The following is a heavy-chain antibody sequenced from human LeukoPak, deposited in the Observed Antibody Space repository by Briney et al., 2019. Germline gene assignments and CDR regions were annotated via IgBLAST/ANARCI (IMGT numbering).Heavy chain of an antibody. D-gene: IGHD3-16*01. CDR3: TRSTGIMDYYYYGMDV. Sequence: GGSLKLSCAASGFTFSGSAMHWVRQASGKGLEWVGRIRSKANSYATAYAASVKGRFTISRDDSKNTAYLQMNSLKTEDTAVYYCTRSTGIMDYYYYGMDVWGQGTTVTVSS. J-gene: IGHJ6*02. CDR1: GFTFSGSA. CDR2: IRSKANSYAT. V-gene: IGHV3-73*01.